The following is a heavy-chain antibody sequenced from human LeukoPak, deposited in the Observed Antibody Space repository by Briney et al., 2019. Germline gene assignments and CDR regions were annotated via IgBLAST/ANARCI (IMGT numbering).Heavy chain of an antibody. Sequence: GESLKISCKGSGYSFTSYWIGWVRQMPGKGLEWMGIIYPGDSDTRYSPSFQGQVTISADKSISTAYLQWSSLKASDTAMYYCATTQYDYVWGSYRSPFDYWGQGTLVTVSS. V-gene: IGHV5-51*01. CDR1: GYSFTSYW. CDR3: ATTQYDYVWGSYRSPFDY. CDR2: IYPGDSDT. J-gene: IGHJ4*02. D-gene: IGHD3-16*02.